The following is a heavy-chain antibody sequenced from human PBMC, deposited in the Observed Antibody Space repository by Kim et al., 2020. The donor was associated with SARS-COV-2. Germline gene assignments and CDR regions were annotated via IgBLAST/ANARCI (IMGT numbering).Heavy chain of an antibody. D-gene: IGHD6-19*01. J-gene: IGHJ4*02. CDR2: TYYRSKWHN. CDR1: GDSVSSNSAA. V-gene: IGHV6-1*01. CDR3: VGGGGWNV. Sequence: SQTLSLTCAISGDSVSSNSAAWNWIRQSPSRGLEWLGRTYYRSKWHNDYAVSVKSRITINPDTSKNQFSLQLNSVTPEDTAGDYCVGGGGWNVWGQGTLVTVSS.